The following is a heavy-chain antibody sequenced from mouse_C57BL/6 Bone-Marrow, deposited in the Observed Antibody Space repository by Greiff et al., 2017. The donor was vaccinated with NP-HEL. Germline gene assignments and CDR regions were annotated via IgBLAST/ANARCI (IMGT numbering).Heavy chain of an antibody. CDR2: IHPNSGST. CDR3: ASPRYDGYYFRG. Sequence: QVQLKQPGAELVKPGASVKLSCKASGYTFTSYWMHWVKQRPGQGLEWIGMIHPNSGSTNYNEKFKSKATLTVDKSSSTAYMQLSSLTSEDSAVEYCASPRYDGYYFRGWGTGTTVTVSS. V-gene: IGHV1-64*01. J-gene: IGHJ1*03. CDR1: GYTFTSYW. D-gene: IGHD2-3*01.